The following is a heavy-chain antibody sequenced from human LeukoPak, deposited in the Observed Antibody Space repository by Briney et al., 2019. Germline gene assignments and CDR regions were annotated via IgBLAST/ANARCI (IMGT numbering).Heavy chain of an antibody. CDR2: ISYDGSNK. CDR3: AKHVVRLAELTPFDY. J-gene: IGHJ4*02. D-gene: IGHD3-16*01. V-gene: IGHV3-30*18. Sequence: QPGRSLRLSCAASGFTFSSYGMHWVRQAPGKGLEWVAVISYDGSNKYYADSVKGRFTISRDNSKNTLYLQMNGLRAEDTAVYYCAKHVVRLAELTPFDYWGQGTLVTVSS. CDR1: GFTFSSYG.